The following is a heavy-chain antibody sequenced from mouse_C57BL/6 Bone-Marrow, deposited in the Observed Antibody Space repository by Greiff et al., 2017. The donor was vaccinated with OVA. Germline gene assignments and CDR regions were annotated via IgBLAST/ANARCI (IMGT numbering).Heavy chain of an antibody. CDR3: APHYYGSSYNFDY. CDR2: IYPGDGDT. V-gene: IGHV1-80*01. D-gene: IGHD1-1*01. Sequence: VQLQQSGAELVKPGASVKISCKASGYAFSSYWMNWVKQRPGKGLEWIGQIYPGDGDTNYNGKFKGKATLTADKSSSTAYMQLSSLTSEDSAVYFCAPHYYGSSYNFDYWGQGTTLTVSS. CDR1: GYAFSSYW. J-gene: IGHJ2*01.